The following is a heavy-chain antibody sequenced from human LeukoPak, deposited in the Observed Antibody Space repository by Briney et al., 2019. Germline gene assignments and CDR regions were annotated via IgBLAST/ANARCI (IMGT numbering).Heavy chain of an antibody. CDR1: GGSISSYY. CDR2: IYYSGST. J-gene: IGHJ5*02. CDR3: ARGGVRGVTTNWFDP. D-gene: IGHD3-10*01. Sequence: SETLSLTCTVSGGSISSYYWSWIRQPPGKGLEWIGYIYYSGSTNYNPLLKSRVTISVDTSKNQFSLKLSSVTAADTAVYYCARGGVRGVTTNWFDPWGQGTLVTVSS. V-gene: IGHV4-59*01.